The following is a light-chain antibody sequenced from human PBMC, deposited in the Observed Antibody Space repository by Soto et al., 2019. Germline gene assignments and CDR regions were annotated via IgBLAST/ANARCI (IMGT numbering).Light chain of an antibody. V-gene: IGKV1-33*01. CDR3: QQYENVPIT. Sequence: DIQMTQSPSSLSASVGDRVTITCQASQDISYHLNWYQQKSGKAPKLLIYDASNLEIGVPSRFSGSGSGTDFTFTISSLQPEDMATYYCQQYENVPITFGQGTRLEIK. J-gene: IGKJ5*01. CDR1: QDISYH. CDR2: DAS.